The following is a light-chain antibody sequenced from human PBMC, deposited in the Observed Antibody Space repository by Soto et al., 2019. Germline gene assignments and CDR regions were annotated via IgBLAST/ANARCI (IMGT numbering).Light chain of an antibody. V-gene: IGKV3-20*01. CDR2: GAS. CDR3: HQFGYSWT. CDR1: QSVNSRY. Sequence: EIVLTQSPGTLSSSPGERATLSCRASQSVNSRYLAWYQQKPGQAPMLLIFGASSRATGIPDRFSGSGSGTDFTLTISRLEPEDFAVYYCHQFGYSWTFGQGTKVEIK. J-gene: IGKJ1*01.